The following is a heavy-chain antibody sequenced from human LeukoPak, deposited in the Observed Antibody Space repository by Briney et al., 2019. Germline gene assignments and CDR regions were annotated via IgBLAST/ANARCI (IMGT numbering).Heavy chain of an antibody. D-gene: IGHD6-13*01. CDR1: GGSFSGYY. CDR3: ARNHGGEGQQLVLFDY. V-gene: IGHV4-34*01. CDR2: INHSGST. J-gene: IGHJ4*02. Sequence: PPETLSLTCAVYGGSFSGYYWSWIRQPPGKGLEWIGEINHSGSTNYNPSLKSRVTISVDTSKKQFSLKLSSVTAADTAVYYCARNHGGEGQQLVLFDYWGQGTLVTVSS.